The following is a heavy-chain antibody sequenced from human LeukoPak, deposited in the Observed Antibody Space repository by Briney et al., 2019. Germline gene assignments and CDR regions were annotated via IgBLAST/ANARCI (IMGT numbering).Heavy chain of an antibody. V-gene: IGHV3-23*01. CDR1: GFSFSSYA. D-gene: IGHD2-15*01. Sequence: GGSLRLSCATSGFSFSSYAMSWVRQAPGKGLEWVSAMSSSDDGRYYAASVRGRFTIPRDTSRSTLYLQMNSLRAEDAAVYYCAKAPVTSCRGAFCYPFDYWGQGTLVTVSS. CDR3: AKAPVTSCRGAFCYPFDY. J-gene: IGHJ4*02. CDR2: MSSSDDGR.